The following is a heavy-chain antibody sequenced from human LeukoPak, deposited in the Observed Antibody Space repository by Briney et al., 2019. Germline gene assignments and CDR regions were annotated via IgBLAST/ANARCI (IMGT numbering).Heavy chain of an antibody. D-gene: IGHD2-2*01. CDR3: AREDCSSTSCYSSYFQH. CDR1: GGSISSSNYY. Sequence: SETLSLTCTVSGGSISSSNYYWSWIRQPPGKGLEWSGEINHSGSTNYNPSLKSRVTISVDTSKNQFSLKLSSVTAADTAVYYCAREDCSSTSCYSSYFQHWGQGTLVTVSS. V-gene: IGHV4-39*07. J-gene: IGHJ1*01. CDR2: INHSGST.